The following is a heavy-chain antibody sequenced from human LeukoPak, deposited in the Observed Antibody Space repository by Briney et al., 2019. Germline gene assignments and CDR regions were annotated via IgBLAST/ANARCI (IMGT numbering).Heavy chain of an antibody. V-gene: IGHV3-9*01. D-gene: IGHD6-13*01. CDR1: GFTFDDYA. Sequence: GGSLRLSCAASGFTFDDYAMHWVRQAPGKGLEWVSVISWNSGSIGYADSVKGRFTISRDNAKNSLYLQMNSLRAEDTALYYCAKDIKYSSSWYYSYFDYWGQGTLVTVSS. CDR3: AKDIKYSSSWYYSYFDY. CDR2: ISWNSGSI. J-gene: IGHJ4*02.